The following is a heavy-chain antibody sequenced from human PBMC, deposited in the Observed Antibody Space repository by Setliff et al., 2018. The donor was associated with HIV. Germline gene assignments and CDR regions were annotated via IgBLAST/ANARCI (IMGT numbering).Heavy chain of an antibody. Sequence: GGSLRLSCAASGFTFTTYGMHWVRQAPGKGLEWVSYISSSGDTVYYADFVKGRLSISRDNAKDALYLQMNSLRVEDTAVYYCARQVSDAFDVWGQGTMVTVSS. CDR1: GFTFTTYG. CDR2: ISSSGDTV. CDR3: ARQVSDAFDV. D-gene: IGHD1-20*01. V-gene: IGHV3-48*04. J-gene: IGHJ3*01.